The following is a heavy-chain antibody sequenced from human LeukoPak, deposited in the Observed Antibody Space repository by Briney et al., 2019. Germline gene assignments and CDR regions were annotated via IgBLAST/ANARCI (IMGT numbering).Heavy chain of an antibody. CDR3: ARDPDIVVVEGDY. D-gene: IGHD2-15*01. Sequence: SVKGRFTISRDNAKNSLYLQMNSLRAEDTAVYYCARDPDIVVVEGDYWGQGTLVTVSS. V-gene: IGHV3-21*04. J-gene: IGHJ4*02.